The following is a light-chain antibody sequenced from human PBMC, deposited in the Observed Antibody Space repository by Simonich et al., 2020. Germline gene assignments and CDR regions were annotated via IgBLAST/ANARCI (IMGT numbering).Light chain of an antibody. CDR2: EGS. V-gene: IGLV2-23*01. CDR1: SSDVGCYNL. Sequence: QSALTQPASVSGSPGQSITISCTGTSSDVGCYNLVSWYQQHPGKAPKLMIYEGSKRPSGVSNRFSVSKSGNTASLTISGLQAEDEADYYCCSYAGSSTYVFGTGTKVTVL. J-gene: IGLJ1*01. CDR3: CSYAGSSTYV.